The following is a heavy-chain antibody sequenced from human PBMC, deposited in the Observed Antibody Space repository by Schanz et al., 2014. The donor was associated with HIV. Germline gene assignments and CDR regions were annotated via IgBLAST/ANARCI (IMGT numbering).Heavy chain of an antibody. CDR1: GYTFISYG. CDR3: ARTDYDILTGYSLGYYGMDV. J-gene: IGHJ6*02. D-gene: IGHD3-9*01. CDR2: ISAYNGNI. V-gene: IGHV1-18*01. Sequence: QVQLVQSGTEVKKPGASVKVSCKASGYTFISYGISWVRQAPGQGLEWMGWISAYNGNINYAQKFRDRVTMTTDTSTSTAYMELRSLRSDDTAVYYCARTDYDILTGYSLGYYGMDVWGQGTTVIVS.